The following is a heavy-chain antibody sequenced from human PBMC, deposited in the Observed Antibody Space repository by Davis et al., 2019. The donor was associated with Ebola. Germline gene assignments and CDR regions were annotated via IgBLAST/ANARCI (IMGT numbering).Heavy chain of an antibody. CDR1: GFTFSSYG. CDR3: ARDLSGWPSAPGDY. J-gene: IGHJ4*02. CDR2: IWYDGSNK. V-gene: IGHV3-33*01. Sequence: GESLKISCAASGFTFSSYGMHWVRQAPCQGLEWVAVIWYDGSNKYYADSVKGRFTISRDNSKNTLYLQMNSLRAEDTAVYYCARDLSGWPSAPGDYWGQGTLVTVSS. D-gene: IGHD6-19*01.